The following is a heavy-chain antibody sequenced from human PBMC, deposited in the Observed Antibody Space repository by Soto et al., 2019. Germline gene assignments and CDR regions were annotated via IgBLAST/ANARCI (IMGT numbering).Heavy chain of an antibody. J-gene: IGHJ4*02. V-gene: IGHV3-11*01. CDR1: GFTFSDYY. CDR3: ARVRLRYFDWLPILNDY. Sequence: GGSLRLSCAASGFTFSDYYMIWIRQAPGKGLEWVSYISSSGSTIYYADSVKGRFTISRDNAKNSLYLQMNSLRAEDTAVYYCARVRLRYFDWLPILNDYWGQGTLVTVSS. CDR2: ISSSGSTI. D-gene: IGHD3-9*01.